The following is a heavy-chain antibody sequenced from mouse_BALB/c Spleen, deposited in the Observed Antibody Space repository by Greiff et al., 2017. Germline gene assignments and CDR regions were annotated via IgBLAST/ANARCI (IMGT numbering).Heavy chain of an antibody. D-gene: IGHD2-14*01. CDR1: GYTFTSYT. J-gene: IGHJ4*01. Sequence: LQESAAELARPGASVKMSCKASGYTFTSYTMHWVKQRPGQGLEWIGYINPSSGYTEYNQKFKDKTTLTADKSSSTAYMQLSSLTSEDSAVYYCARSGAYYRYDEAMDYWGQGTSVTVSS. CDR3: ARSGAYYRYDEAMDY. CDR2: INPSSGYT. V-gene: IGHV1-4*02.